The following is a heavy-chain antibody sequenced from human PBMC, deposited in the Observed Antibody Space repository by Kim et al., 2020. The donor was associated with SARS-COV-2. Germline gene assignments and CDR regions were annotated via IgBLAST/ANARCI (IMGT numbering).Heavy chain of an antibody. CDR3: ARDRLMVYAGFDY. CDR2: INPNSGGT. D-gene: IGHD2-8*01. Sequence: ASVKVSCKASGYTFTGYYMHWVRQAPGQGLEWMGRINPNSGGTNYAQKFQGRVTMTRDTSISTAYMELSRLRSDDTAVYYCARDRLMVYAGFDYWGQGTLVTVSS. V-gene: IGHV1-2*06. CDR1: GYTFTGYY. J-gene: IGHJ4*02.